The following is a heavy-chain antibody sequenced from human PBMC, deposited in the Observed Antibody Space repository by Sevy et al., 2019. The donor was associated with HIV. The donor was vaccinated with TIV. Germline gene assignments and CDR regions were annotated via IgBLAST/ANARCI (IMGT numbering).Heavy chain of an antibody. J-gene: IGHJ3*02. V-gene: IGHV3-23*01. CDR3: AGGRFDSIGSFDAFDI. CDR2: IYGSAGVT. Sequence: GGSLRLSCAASGITFSGYAMNWVRQAPGKGLDWVSTIYGSAGVTYYADSVKGRFTISRDNSKNTLFLQMNNLRAEDTAVYYCAGGRFDSIGSFDAFDIWGRGTLVTVSS. CDR1: GITFSGYA. D-gene: IGHD3-22*01.